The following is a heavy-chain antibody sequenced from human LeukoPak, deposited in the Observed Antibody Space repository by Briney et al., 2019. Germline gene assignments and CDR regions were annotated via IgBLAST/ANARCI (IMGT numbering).Heavy chain of an antibody. D-gene: IGHD4-17*01. CDR2: IKRDGSEK. CDR1: GFTFSSYA. J-gene: IGHJ4*02. Sequence: PGGSLRLSCAASGFTFSSYAMSWVRQAPGKGLEWVANIKRDGSEKYYVDSVKGRFTISRDNAKNSLYLQMNSLRAEDTAVYYCARVSDYGDYDFDYWGQGTLVTVSS. CDR3: ARVSDYGDYDFDY. V-gene: IGHV3-7*01.